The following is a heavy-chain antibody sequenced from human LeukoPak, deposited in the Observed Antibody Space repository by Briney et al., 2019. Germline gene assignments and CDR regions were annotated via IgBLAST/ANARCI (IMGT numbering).Heavy chain of an antibody. V-gene: IGHV3-48*01. CDR1: GFTFSSYS. D-gene: IGHD2-2*01. CDR3: ARDGRGYCSSTSCRPFDY. CDR2: ISSSSSTI. J-gene: IGHJ4*02. Sequence: GGSLRLXCAASGFTFSSYSMNWVRQAPGKGLEWVSYISSSSSTIYYADSVKGRFTISRDNAKNSLYLQMNSLRAEDTAVYYCARDGRGYCSSTSCRPFDYWGQGTLVTVSS.